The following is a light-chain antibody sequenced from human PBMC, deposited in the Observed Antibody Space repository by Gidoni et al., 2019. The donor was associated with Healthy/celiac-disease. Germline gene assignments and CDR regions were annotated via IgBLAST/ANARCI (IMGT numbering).Light chain of an antibody. V-gene: IGLV3-10*01. CDR1: ALPKKY. Sequence: SYELTQPPSVSVSPGQTARITCSGDALPKKYAYWYQQKSGQAPVLVIYEDSKRPSRIPGRFSGSSSRKKATLTNRWAQVEDEADYYCYSTDSSGNHWVFGGGTKLTVL. CDR2: EDS. CDR3: YSTDSSGNHWV. J-gene: IGLJ3*02.